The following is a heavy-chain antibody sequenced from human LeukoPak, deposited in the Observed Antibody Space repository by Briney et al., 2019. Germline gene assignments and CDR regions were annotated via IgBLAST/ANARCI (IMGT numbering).Heavy chain of an antibody. CDR1: GFTFSSYG. CDR3: ARDRGYSGYDRRGY. V-gene: IGHV3-30*03. D-gene: IGHD5-12*01. Sequence: GGSLRLSCAASGFTFSSYGMHWVRQAPGKGLEWVAVISYDGSNKYYADSVKGRFTISRDNSKNTLYLQMNSLRAEDTAVYYCARDRGYSGYDRRGYWGQGTLVTVSS. J-gene: IGHJ4*02. CDR2: ISYDGSNK.